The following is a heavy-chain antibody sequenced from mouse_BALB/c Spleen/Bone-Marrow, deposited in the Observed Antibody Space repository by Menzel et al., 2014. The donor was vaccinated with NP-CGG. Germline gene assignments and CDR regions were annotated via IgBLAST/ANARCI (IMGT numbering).Heavy chain of an antibody. CDR1: GFNIKDTY. CDR3: VLDYGSSPSGY. D-gene: IGHD1-1*01. J-gene: IGHJ2*01. Sequence: EVKLMESGAELMKPGASVKLSCTASGFNIKDTYMHWVKQRPEQGLEWIGRIDPANDNTKYDPKFQGKATIAADTSSNTAYLQLSSLTSEDTAVYYCVLDYGSSPSGYWGQGTTLTVSS. V-gene: IGHV14-3*02. CDR2: IDPANDNT.